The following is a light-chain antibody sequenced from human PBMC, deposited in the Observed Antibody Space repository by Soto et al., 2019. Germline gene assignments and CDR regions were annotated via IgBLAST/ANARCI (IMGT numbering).Light chain of an antibody. CDR2: DAS. CDR1: QSVNNY. CDR3: QQYGGSPFT. J-gene: IGKJ3*01. Sequence: EIVLTQSPATLSLSPGERATLSCRASQSVNNYLAWFQQIPGQAPRLLIYDASTRATGVPDRFSGSGSGTDFALTISRLETEDFAVYYCQQYGGSPFTFGPGTKVDIK. V-gene: IGKV3-20*01.